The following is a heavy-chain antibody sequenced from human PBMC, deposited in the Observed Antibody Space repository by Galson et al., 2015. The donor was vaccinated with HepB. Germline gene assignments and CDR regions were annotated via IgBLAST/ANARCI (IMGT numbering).Heavy chain of an antibody. D-gene: IGHD3-16*01. CDR2: IDPSDSYT. J-gene: IGHJ2*01. Sequence: SGAEVKKPGESLRISCKGSGYSFTNYWISWVRQMPGKGLEWMGRIDPSDSYTTYHPSFEGHVTISSDKSISTAYLQWSSLKASDTAMYYCARHGGYWYFDLWGRGTLVTVSS. V-gene: IGHV5-10-1*01. CDR1: GYSFTNYW. CDR3: ARHGGYWYFDL.